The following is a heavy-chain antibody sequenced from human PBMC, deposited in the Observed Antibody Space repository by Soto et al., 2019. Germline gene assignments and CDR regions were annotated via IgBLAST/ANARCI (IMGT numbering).Heavy chain of an antibody. CDR2: IYYTGST. Sequence: CTVADGSIVDYGVRRIRQPTRDELEWIGYIYYTGSTTYNPSLKRRVTISVATSKKQFSLDLRSVTAVHPALYHCGRHARLRAGHNPFDYWLKRTLV. J-gene: IGHJ4*02. CDR3: GRHARLRAGHNPFDY. V-gene: IGHV4-59*01. D-gene: IGHD6-13*01. CDR1: DGSIVDYG.